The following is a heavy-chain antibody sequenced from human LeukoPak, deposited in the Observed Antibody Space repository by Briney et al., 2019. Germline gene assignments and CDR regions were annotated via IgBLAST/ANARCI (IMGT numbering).Heavy chain of an antibody. CDR1: GGTFSSYA. J-gene: IGHJ4*02. CDR3: ARDRLGGYDWDYFDY. D-gene: IGHD5-12*01. CDR2: INPSGGST. V-gene: IGHV1-46*01. Sequence: AASVKVSCKASGGTFSSYAISWVRQAPGQGLEWMGIINPSGGSTSYAQKFQGRVTMTRDTSTSTVYMELSSLRSEDTAVYYCARDRLGGYDWDYFDYWGQGTLVTVSS.